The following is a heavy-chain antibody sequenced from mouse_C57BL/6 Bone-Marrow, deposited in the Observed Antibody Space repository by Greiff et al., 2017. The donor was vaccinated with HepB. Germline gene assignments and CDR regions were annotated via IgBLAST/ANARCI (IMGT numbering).Heavy chain of an antibody. Sequence: VQLQQSGAELVRPGASVKLSCKASGYTFTDYYINWVKQRPGQGLEWIARIYPGSGNTYYNEKFKGKATLTAEKSSSTAYMQLSSLTSEDSAVYFCARGGAPYGFYWGQGTSVTVSS. D-gene: IGHD1-1*02. CDR2: IYPGSGNT. CDR1: GYTFTDYY. V-gene: IGHV1-76*01. CDR3: ARGGAPYGFY. J-gene: IGHJ4*01.